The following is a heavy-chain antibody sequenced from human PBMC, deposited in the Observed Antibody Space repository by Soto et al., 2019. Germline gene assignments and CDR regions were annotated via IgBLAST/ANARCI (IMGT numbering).Heavy chain of an antibody. Sequence: EVQLVESGGGLVQPGGSLRLSCAASGFTFSSYTMNWVRQAPGKGLEWVSYISSSSSTIYYADSVKGRFTISRDNAKNSLYLQMSSLRDEDTAVYYCAREGGIAVAGTSGDYWGQGTLVTVSS. J-gene: IGHJ4*02. CDR2: ISSSSSTI. CDR1: GFTFSSYT. CDR3: AREGGIAVAGTSGDY. V-gene: IGHV3-48*02. D-gene: IGHD6-19*01.